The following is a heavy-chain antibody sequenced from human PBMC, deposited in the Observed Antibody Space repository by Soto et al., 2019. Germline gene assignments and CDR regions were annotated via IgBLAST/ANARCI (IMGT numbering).Heavy chain of an antibody. CDR3: ARLRTTVTINSYYGMDV. V-gene: IGHV4-34*01. Sequence: SETLSLTCAVYGGSFSGYYWSWIRQPPGKGLEWIGEINHSGSTNYNPSLKSRVTISVDTSKTQSSRRLSSVTAADTAVYYCARLRTTVTINSYYGMDVWGQGTTVTAS. J-gene: IGHJ6*02. D-gene: IGHD4-4*01. CDR1: GGSFSGYY. CDR2: INHSGST.